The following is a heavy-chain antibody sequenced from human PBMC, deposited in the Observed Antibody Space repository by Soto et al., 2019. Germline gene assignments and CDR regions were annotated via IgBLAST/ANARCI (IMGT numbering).Heavy chain of an antibody. CDR2: IYYSGST. V-gene: IGHV4-39*01. CDR1: GGSISSSSYY. J-gene: IGHJ4*02. D-gene: IGHD6-13*01. Sequence: QLQLQESGPGLVKPSETLSLTCTVSGGSISSSSYYWGWIRQPPGKGLEWIGSIYYSGSTYYNPSLKSRVTISVATSKNQFSLKLSSVTAADTAVYYCARHLIAAAGTGYYFDYWGQGTLVTVSS. CDR3: ARHLIAAAGTGYYFDY.